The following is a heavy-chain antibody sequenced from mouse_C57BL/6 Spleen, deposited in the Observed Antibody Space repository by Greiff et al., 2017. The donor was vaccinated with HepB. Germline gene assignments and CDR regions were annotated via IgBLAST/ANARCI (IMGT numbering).Heavy chain of an antibody. D-gene: IGHD1-1*01. J-gene: IGHJ1*03. CDR1: GYTFTSYW. V-gene: IGHV1-59*01. CDR2: IDPSDSYA. Sequence: QVQLQQPGAELVRPGTSVKLSCKASGYTFTSYWMHWVKQRPGQGLEWIGVIDPSDSYANYNQKFKGKATLTVDTSSSTAYMQLSSLTSEDSAVYYCARNLIYYGSSTGYFDVWGTGTTVTVSS. CDR3: ARNLIYYGSSTGYFDV.